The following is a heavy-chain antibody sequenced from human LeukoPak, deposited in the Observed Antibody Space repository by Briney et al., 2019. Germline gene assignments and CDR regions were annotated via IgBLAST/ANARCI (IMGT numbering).Heavy chain of an antibody. CDR1: GFTFSSYG. CDR2: IWDDGSNK. V-gene: IGHV3-33*06. Sequence: VGSLRLSCAASGFTFSSYGMHWVRQAPGQGLEGVAVIWDDGSNKYYADSLKGRFTISRDNSKNTLYLQMNSLRAEDTAVYYCAKDYGDFWSGYPNYYYYYYMDVWGKGTTVTVSS. CDR3: AKDYGDFWSGYPNYYYYYYMDV. J-gene: IGHJ6*03. D-gene: IGHD3-3*01.